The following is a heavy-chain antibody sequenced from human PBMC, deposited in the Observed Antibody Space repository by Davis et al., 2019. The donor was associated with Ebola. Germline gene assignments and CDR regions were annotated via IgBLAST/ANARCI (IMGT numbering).Heavy chain of an antibody. D-gene: IGHD4-23*01. V-gene: IGHV4-59*08. CDR1: GGSISSYY. CDR2: IYYSGST. CDR3: ARQVYGGNFDY. J-gene: IGHJ4*02. Sequence: PGGSLRLSCTVSGGSISSYYWSWIRQPPGKGLEWIGYIYYSGSTNYNPSLKSRVTISVDTSKNQFSLKLSSVTAADTAVYYCARQVYGGNFDYWGQGTLVTVSS.